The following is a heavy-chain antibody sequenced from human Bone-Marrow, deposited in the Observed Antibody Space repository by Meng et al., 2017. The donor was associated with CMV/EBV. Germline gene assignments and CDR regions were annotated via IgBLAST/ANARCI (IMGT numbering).Heavy chain of an antibody. CDR2: TYYRSKWYN. D-gene: IGHD3-22*01. CDR3: ARTYDSSGYPDY. J-gene: IGHJ4*02. Sequence: QTLSPTCAISGDSVSSHSAAWNWIRQSPSRGLEWLGRTYYRSKWYNDYAVSVKSRITINPGTSKNQFSLQLNSVTPEDTAVYYCARTYDSSGYPDYWGQGTLVTVSS. V-gene: IGHV6-1*01. CDR1: GDSVSSHSAA.